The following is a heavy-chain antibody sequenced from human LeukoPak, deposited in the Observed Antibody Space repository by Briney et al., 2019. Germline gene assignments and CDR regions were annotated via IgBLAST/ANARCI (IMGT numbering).Heavy chain of an antibody. CDR1: GGTITTYS. CDR3: ARDNSVEDTAWWFDP. V-gene: IGHV1-69*05. CDR2: IIPLFGTE. J-gene: IGHJ5*02. Sequence: ASVKVSCKARGGTITTYSMTWVRQAPGQGLEWVGGIIPLFGTENKAQKFQARVTMTRDMSTSTDYMELSSLRSEDTAVYYCARDNSVEDTAWWFDPWGQGTLVTVSS. D-gene: IGHD4-23*01.